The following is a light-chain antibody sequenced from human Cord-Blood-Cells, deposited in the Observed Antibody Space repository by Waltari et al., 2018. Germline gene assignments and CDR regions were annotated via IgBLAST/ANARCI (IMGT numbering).Light chain of an antibody. V-gene: IGLV2-14*03. CDR3: SSYTSSSTLV. Sequence: QSALTQPASVSGSPGPSITISCTGTSSDVGGYNYVSWYQQHPGKAPKLMIYDVSNLPSGVSNRFSGSKSGNTASLTISGLQAEDEADYYCSSYTSSSTLVFGTGTKVTVL. CDR1: SSDVGGYNY. J-gene: IGLJ1*01. CDR2: DVS.